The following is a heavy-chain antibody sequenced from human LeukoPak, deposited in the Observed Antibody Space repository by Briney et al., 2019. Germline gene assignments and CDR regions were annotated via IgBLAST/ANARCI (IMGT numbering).Heavy chain of an antibody. Sequence: SETLSLTCAVYGGSFSGYYWSWIRQPPGKGLEWIGEINHSGSTNYNPSLKSRVTRSVDTSKNQFSLKLSSVTAADTAVYYCARGHSSGYYSYWGQGTLVTVSS. D-gene: IGHD3-22*01. CDR2: INHSGST. CDR1: GGSFSGYY. CDR3: ARGHSSGYYSY. J-gene: IGHJ4*02. V-gene: IGHV4-34*01.